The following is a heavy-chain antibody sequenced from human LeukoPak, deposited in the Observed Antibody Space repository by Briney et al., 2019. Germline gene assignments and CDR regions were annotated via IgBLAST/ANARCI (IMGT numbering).Heavy chain of an antibody. Sequence: GASVNVSCKASGGTFSSYAISWVRQAPGQGLEWMGGIIPIFGTANYAQKFQGRVSITADESTSTAYMELSSLRSEDTAVYYCARDGDTATFDYWGQGTLVTVSS. CDR2: IIPIFGTA. CDR1: GGTFSSYA. D-gene: IGHD5-18*01. V-gene: IGHV1-69*13. CDR3: ARDGDTATFDY. J-gene: IGHJ4*02.